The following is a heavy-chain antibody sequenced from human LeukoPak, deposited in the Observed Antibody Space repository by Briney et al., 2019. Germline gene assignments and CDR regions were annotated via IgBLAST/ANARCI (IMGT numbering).Heavy chain of an antibody. V-gene: IGHV3-23*01. CDR1: GFTFSSYA. Sequence: PGGSLRLSCAASGFTFSSYAMSWVRQAPGKGLEWVSSISGTGDTTYYADSVKGRFTISRDNSKNTLYLQMNSLRVEDTAVYYCAKGSALWQPLIDNWGQGTLVTVSS. D-gene: IGHD2-21*01. CDR3: AKGSALWQPLIDN. CDR2: ISGTGDTT. J-gene: IGHJ4*02.